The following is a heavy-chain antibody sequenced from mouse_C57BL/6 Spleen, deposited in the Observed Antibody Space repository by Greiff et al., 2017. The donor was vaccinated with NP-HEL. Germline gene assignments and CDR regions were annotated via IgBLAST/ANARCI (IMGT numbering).Heavy chain of an antibody. CDR1: GYTFTSYW. V-gene: IGHV1-74*01. J-gene: IGHJ1*03. D-gene: IGHD3-1*01. Sequence: QVHVKQPGAELVKPGASVKVSCKASGYTFTSYWMHWVKQRPGQGLEWIGRIHPSDSDTNSNQKFKGKATLTVDKSSSTAYMQLSSLTSEDSAVYYCAIGHGSGYWYFDVWGTGTTVTVSS. CDR2: IHPSDSDT. CDR3: AIGHGSGYWYFDV.